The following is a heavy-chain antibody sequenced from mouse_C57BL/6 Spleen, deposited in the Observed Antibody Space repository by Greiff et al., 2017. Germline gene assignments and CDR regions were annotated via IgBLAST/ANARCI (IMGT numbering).Heavy chain of an antibody. J-gene: IGHJ3*01. CDR2: INPNYGTT. D-gene: IGHD3-2*02. Sequence: EVQLQQSGPELVKPGASVKISCKASGYSFTDYNMNWVKQSNGKSLEWIGVINPNYGTTSYNQKFKGKATLTVDQSSSTAYMQLNSLTSEDSAVYDCAIPLRDSSSFSLFAYWGQGTLVTVSA. CDR1: GYSFTDYN. CDR3: AIPLRDSSSFSLFAY. V-gene: IGHV1-39*01.